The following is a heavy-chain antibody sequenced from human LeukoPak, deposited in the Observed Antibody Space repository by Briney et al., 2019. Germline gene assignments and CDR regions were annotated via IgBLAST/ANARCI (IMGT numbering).Heavy chain of an antibody. V-gene: IGHV4-39*01. J-gene: IGHJ6*02. D-gene: IGHD1-26*01. CDR2: IYYSGST. CDR3: ARRSGSYGYYYYYGMDV. Sequence: PSETLSLTRSVSGGSISSSSYYWGWIRQPPGRGLEWIGSIYYSGSTYYNPSLKSRVTISVDTSKNQFSLKLSSVTAADTAVYYCARRSGSYGYYYYYGMDVWGQGTTVTVSS. CDR1: GGSISSSSYY.